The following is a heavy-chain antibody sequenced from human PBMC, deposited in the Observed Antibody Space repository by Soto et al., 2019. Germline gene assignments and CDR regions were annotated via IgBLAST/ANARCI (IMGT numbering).Heavy chain of an antibody. V-gene: IGHV3-23*01. Sequence: GGSLRLSCAASGFTFSSYAMSWVRQAPGKGLEWVSAISGSGGSTYYADSVKGRFTISRDNSKNTLYLQMNSLRAEDTAVYYCAKSSSRLGDNWNFGYWGQGTLVTVSS. CDR2: ISGSGGST. D-gene: IGHD1-20*01. CDR1: GFTFSSYA. CDR3: AKSSSRLGDNWNFGY. J-gene: IGHJ4*02.